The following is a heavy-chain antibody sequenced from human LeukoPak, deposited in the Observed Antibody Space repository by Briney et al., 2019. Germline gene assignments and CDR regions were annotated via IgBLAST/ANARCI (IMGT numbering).Heavy chain of an antibody. D-gene: IGHD2-15*01. CDR2: LDPYTGGT. CDR3: ARVWGGGSCYLCFQH. Sequence: GSSVKVSCKASGGTFSSYAISWVRQAPGQGLEWMGWLDPYTGGTNYAQKFQGWVTMTGDTSISTAYMELRSLRSDDTAVYYCARVWGGGSCYLCFQHWGQRTLVTVSS. V-gene: IGHV1-2*04. J-gene: IGHJ1*01. CDR1: GGTFSSYA.